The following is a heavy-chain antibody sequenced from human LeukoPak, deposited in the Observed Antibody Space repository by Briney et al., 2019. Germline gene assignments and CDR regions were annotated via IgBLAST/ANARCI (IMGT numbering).Heavy chain of an antibody. Sequence: AGGSLRLSCAPSGFIFSSYDMHWVRQAPGKGLEWVALIWYDGSNKNYADSVKGRFTISRDNSKNTLFLQMNSLRAEDTAVYYCAREASDAFDIWGQGTMVTVSS. CDR2: IWYDGSNK. J-gene: IGHJ3*02. V-gene: IGHV3-33*01. CDR1: GFIFSSYD. CDR3: AREASDAFDI.